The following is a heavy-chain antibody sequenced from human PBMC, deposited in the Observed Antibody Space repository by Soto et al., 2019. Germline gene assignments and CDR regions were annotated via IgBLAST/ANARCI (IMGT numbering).Heavy chain of an antibody. Sequence: EVQLVESGGGLVQPGGSLRLSCAASGFTFSSYWMHWVRQAPGKGLVWVSRINSDGSSTTYADSVKGRFTISRDNARNTLYVQMNNLRAEDTAVYFCARDAPLAAGRYSFDYWGQGTLVTVSS. CDR2: INSDGSST. D-gene: IGHD3-9*01. V-gene: IGHV3-74*01. J-gene: IGHJ4*02. CDR1: GFTFSSYW. CDR3: ARDAPLAAGRYSFDY.